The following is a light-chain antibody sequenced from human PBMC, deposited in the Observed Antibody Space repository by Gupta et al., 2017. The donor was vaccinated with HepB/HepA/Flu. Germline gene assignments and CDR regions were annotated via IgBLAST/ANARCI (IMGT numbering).Light chain of an antibody. V-gene: IGKV1-12*01. CDR2: AAS. CDR3: QQAHSFPLT. Sequence: DIQLTPSPPSVSASVGDRVTITCRASQFITSWLAWYQQKPGKAPKLLIFAASSLPAGVPSRFSGSGSGTDFTLTISNLQPEDFATYYCQQAHSFPLTFGGGTKVQIK. J-gene: IGKJ4*01. CDR1: QFITSW.